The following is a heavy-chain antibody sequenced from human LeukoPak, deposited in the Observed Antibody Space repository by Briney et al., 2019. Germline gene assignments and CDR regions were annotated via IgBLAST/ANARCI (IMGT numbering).Heavy chain of an antibody. CDR3: AKDEGFDYYMDV. V-gene: IGHV3-33*06. J-gene: IGHJ6*03. D-gene: IGHD3-10*01. CDR1: GFTFSSYG. Sequence: GRSLRLSCAASGFTFSSYGMHWVRQAPGKGLEWVAVIWYDGSNKYYADSVKGRFTISRDNSKNTLYLQMNSLRAEDTAVYYCAKDEGFDYYMDVWGKGTTVTVSS. CDR2: IWYDGSNK.